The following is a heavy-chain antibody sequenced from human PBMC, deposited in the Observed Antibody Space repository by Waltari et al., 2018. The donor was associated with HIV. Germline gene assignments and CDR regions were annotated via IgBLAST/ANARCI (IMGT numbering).Heavy chain of an antibody. J-gene: IGHJ4*02. CDR3: ARLLDTAMVLEGGN. CDR1: GYTFTSFR. CDR2: ISAYNGNT. V-gene: IGHV1-18*01. Sequence: QVQLVQSGAEVKKPGASVKVSCKASGYTFTSFRISSVRQAPGQGREWMGWISAYNGNTSYARTLKGRVTMTTATSTSRPYVGRGILRSYDTAVYYCARLLDTAMVLEGGNWGQGTLVTVSS. D-gene: IGHD5-18*01.